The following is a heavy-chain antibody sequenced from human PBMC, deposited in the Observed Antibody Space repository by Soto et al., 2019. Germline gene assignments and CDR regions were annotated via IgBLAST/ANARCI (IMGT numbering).Heavy chain of an antibody. V-gene: IGHV4-31*03. J-gene: IGHJ6*02. CDR1: GGSISSGAYY. D-gene: IGHD5-12*01. Sequence: SETLSLTCTVSGGSISSGAYYWNWIRQHPGKGLEWIGYIYYSGSTYYNPSLKSRVTISVDTSKNQFSLKLSSVTAADTAVYYCAASCVACRGFNYYGMDVWGQGTTVTVSS. CDR2: IYYSGST. CDR3: AASCVACRGFNYYGMDV.